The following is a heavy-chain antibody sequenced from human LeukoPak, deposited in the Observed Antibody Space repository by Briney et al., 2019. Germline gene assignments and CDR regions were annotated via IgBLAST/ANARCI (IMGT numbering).Heavy chain of an antibody. D-gene: IGHD3-3*01. Sequence: QARGXGLXXXXXINPNSGGTNYAQKLQGRVTMTTDTSTSTAYMELRSLRSDDTAVYYCARRLRFLEWTGAFDIWGQGTMVTVSS. CDR3: ARRLRFLEWTGAFDI. V-gene: IGHV1-18*01. CDR2: INPNSGGT. J-gene: IGHJ3*02.